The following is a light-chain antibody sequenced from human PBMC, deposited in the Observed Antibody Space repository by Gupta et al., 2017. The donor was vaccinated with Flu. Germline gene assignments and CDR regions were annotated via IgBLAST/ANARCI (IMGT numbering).Light chain of an antibody. V-gene: IGKV3-15*01. CDR3: QQYDKWPPWT. CDR2: GAF. Sequence: EIVMTQSPATLSVSPGERVTLSCRASQSVDSKLAWYQQKPGQAPRLLVYGAFTRATGIPARFSGNGSGTEFTLTISSRQSEDSAVYYCQQYDKWPPWTFGQGTKVEIK. J-gene: IGKJ1*01. CDR1: QSVDSK.